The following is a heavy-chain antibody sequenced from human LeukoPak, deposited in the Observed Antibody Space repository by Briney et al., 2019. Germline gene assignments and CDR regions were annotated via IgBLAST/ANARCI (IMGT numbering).Heavy chain of an antibody. CDR2: VDHTGST. CDR3: ARGRVSSSTWYSTYYYYFYMDV. Sequence: PSETLSLTCTVSGGSISSYYWSWIRQPPGKGLEWIGYVDHTGSTNFNPSLNGRVSISRDTSKNLFSLRLRSVTAADTAVYFCARGRVSSSTWYSTYYYYFYMDVWGKGTTVTVSS. D-gene: IGHD4-11*01. J-gene: IGHJ6*03. CDR1: GGSISSYY. V-gene: IGHV4-59*01.